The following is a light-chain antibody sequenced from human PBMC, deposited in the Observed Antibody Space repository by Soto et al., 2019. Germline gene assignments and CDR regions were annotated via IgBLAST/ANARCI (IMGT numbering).Light chain of an antibody. CDR2: AAS. J-gene: IGKJ1*01. V-gene: IGKV1-9*01. CDR3: QQYNSYPGT. CDR1: QGLSSY. Sequence: TFLSASVGDRVPLPCRASQGLSSYLAWYQQKPGKAPKLLIYAASTLQSGVPPRFSGSGSGTEFTLTISSLQPDDFATYYCQQYNSYPGTFGQGTKVDIK.